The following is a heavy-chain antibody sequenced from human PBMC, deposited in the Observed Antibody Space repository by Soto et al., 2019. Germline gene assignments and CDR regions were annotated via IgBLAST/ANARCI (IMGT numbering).Heavy chain of an antibody. CDR1: GGSFSGYY. CDR3: AGCRTVNSRGWST. D-gene: IGHD6-19*01. Sequence: PSETLSLTCDVYGGSFSGYYWSWIRQPPGKGLEWIGEINHSGSTTYNPSLKSRVTISVDTSKNQFSLKLSSVTAADTAVYYWAGCRTVNSRGWSTWGQGTLGTVSS. CDR2: INHSGST. V-gene: IGHV4-34*01. J-gene: IGHJ5*02.